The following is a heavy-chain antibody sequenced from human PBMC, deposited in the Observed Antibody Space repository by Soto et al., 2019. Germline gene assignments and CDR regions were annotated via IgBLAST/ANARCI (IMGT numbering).Heavy chain of an antibody. V-gene: IGHV3-30-3*01. CDR3: ARDFDGSYGVNMDYYYGMDV. CDR2: ISYDGSNK. CDR1: GFTFSSYA. Sequence: QVQLVESGGGVVQPGRSLRLSCAASGFTFSSYAMHWVRQAPGKGLEWVAVISYDGSNKYYADSVKGRFTISRDNSKNTLYLQMNSLRAEDTAVYYCARDFDGSYGVNMDYYYGMDVWGQGTTVTVSS. D-gene: IGHD2-15*01. J-gene: IGHJ6*02.